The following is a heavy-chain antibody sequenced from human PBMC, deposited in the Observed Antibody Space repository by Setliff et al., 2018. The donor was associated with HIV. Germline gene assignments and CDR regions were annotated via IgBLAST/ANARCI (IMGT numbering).Heavy chain of an antibody. D-gene: IGHD3-22*01. Sequence: ASETLSLTCAVSGGSISSGNWWSWVRQPPGKRLEWIGEIYHSGITNYNPSLKSRVTISVDKSKNQFSLKLSSVTAADTAVYYCASTTYYYDSSGYNSWPLFDYWGQGTLVTAPQ. CDR2: IYHSGIT. CDR3: ASTTYYYDSSGYNSWPLFDY. V-gene: IGHV4-4*02. J-gene: IGHJ4*02. CDR1: GGSISSGNW.